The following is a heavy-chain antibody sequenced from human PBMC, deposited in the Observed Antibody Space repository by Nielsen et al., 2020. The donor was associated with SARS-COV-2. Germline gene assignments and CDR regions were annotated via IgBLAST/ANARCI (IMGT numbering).Heavy chain of an antibody. V-gene: IGHV2-26*01. J-gene: IGHJ6*02. D-gene: IGHD3-16*02. CDR2: IFSNDEK. CDR3: ARSQNYDYVWRSYRPYGMDV. Sequence: WIRQPPGKALEWLAHIFSNDEKSYSTSLKSRLTISKDTSKSQVVLTMTNMDPVDTATYYCARSQNYDYVWRSYRPYGMDVWGQGTTVTVSS.